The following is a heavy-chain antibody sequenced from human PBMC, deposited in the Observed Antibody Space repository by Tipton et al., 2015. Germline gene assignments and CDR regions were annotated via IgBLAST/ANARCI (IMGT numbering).Heavy chain of an antibody. D-gene: IGHD3-22*01. CDR1: GDSISSSSW. Sequence: TLSLTCTASGDSISSSSWWTWVRQPPGKGLEWIGEIHHGGTTNYNPSLNSRVTMSVDRSKNQFSLQLSSVTAADTAVYYCAREGWDSDSSGYDYWGQGTLVTVSS. CDR2: IHHGGTT. J-gene: IGHJ4*02. CDR3: AREGWDSDSSGYDY. V-gene: IGHV4-4*02.